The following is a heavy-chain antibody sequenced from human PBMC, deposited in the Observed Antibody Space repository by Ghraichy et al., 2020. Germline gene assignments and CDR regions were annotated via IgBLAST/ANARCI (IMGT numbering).Heavy chain of an antibody. V-gene: IGHV3-48*03. Sequence: GALRLSCAASGFTFSSYEMNWVRQAPGKGLEWVSYISSSSSTIYYADSVKGRFAISRDNAKNSLYLQMNSLRAEDTAVYYCARVMGRSSWYNPYAMDVWGQGTTVTVSS. CDR3: ARVMGRSSWYNPYAMDV. CDR2: ISSSSSTI. CDR1: GFTFSSYE. D-gene: IGHD6-13*01. J-gene: IGHJ6*02.